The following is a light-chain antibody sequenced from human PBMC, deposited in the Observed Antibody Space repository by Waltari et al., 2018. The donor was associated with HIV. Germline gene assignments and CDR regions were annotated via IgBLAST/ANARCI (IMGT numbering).Light chain of an antibody. CDR3: QQSYSHPRT. Sequence: DIQMTQSPSFLSASVGDSVTITCRESQNISSYLNWYQQRPGKAPKLLIYATSTLQSGVPSRFSGNVSGTDFTLTISGLQAEDFATYYCQQSYSHPRTFGQGTKVEVK. CDR2: ATS. J-gene: IGKJ1*01. V-gene: IGKV1-39*01. CDR1: QNISSY.